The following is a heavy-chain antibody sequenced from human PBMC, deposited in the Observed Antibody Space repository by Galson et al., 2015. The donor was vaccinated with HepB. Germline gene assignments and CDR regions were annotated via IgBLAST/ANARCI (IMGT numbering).Heavy chain of an antibody. CDR1: GFTFSSYG. CDR2: ISYDGSNK. J-gene: IGHJ4*02. Sequence: SLRLSCAASGFTFSSYGMHWVRQAPGKGLEWVAVISYDGSNKYYADSVKGRFTISRDNSKNTLYLQMNSLRAEDTAVYYCAKEGGDGYCSGGSCYDIDSWGQGTLVTVSS. D-gene: IGHD2-15*01. V-gene: IGHV3-30*18. CDR3: AKEGGDGYCSGGSCYDIDS.